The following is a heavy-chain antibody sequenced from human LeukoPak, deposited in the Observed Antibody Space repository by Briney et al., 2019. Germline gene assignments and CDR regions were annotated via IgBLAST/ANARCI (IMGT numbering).Heavy chain of an antibody. CDR1: GFTFSGYG. Sequence: GGSLRLSCAASGFTFSGYGMSWVRQAPGKGLEWVSAISGSGGSTYYADSVKGRFTISRDNSKNTLYLQMNSLRAEDTAVYYCAHPTEYSSSWYGNWFDPWGQGTLVTVSS. CDR3: AHPTEYSSSWYGNWFDP. CDR2: ISGSGGST. V-gene: IGHV3-23*01. J-gene: IGHJ5*02. D-gene: IGHD6-13*01.